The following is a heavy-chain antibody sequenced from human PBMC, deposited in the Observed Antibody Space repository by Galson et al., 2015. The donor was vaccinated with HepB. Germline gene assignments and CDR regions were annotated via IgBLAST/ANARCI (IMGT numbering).Heavy chain of an antibody. D-gene: IGHD6-13*01. V-gene: IGHV1-3*01. J-gene: IGHJ6*02. Sequence: SVKVSCKASGYTFTSYAMHWVRQAPGQRLEWMGWINAGNGNTKYSQKFQGRVTITRDTSASTAYMELSSLRSEDTAVYYCARADSSSWFPPYYYYYGMDVWGQGTTVTVSS. CDR3: ARADSSSWFPPYYYYYGMDV. CDR1: GYTFTSYA. CDR2: INAGNGNT.